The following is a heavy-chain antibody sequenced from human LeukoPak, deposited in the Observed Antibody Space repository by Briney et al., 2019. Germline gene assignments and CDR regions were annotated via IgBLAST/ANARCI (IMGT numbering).Heavy chain of an antibody. Sequence: SQTLSLTCTVSGGSISSGDYYWSWIRQPPGKGLEWIGYIYYSGSTYYNPSLKSRVTMSVDTSKNQFSLKLSSVTAADTAVYYCARERRIAAAGTRYYYYYMDVWGKGTTVTVSS. V-gene: IGHV4-30-4*01. CDR1: GGSISSGDYY. CDR2: IYYSGST. J-gene: IGHJ6*03. CDR3: ARERRIAAAGTRYYYYYMDV. D-gene: IGHD6-13*01.